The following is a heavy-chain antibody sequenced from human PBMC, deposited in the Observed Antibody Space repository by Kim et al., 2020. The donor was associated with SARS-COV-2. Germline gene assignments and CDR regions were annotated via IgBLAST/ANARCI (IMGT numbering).Heavy chain of an antibody. V-gene: IGHV1-18*01. Sequence: ASVKVSCKASGYTFTSYGISWVRQAPGQGLEWMGWISAYNGNTNYAQKLQGRVTMTTDTSTSTAYMELRSLRSDDTAVYYCATSQWGLLPDAFDIWGQGTMVTVSS. CDR2: ISAYNGNT. CDR3: ATSQWGLLPDAFDI. J-gene: IGHJ3*02. D-gene: IGHD1-26*01. CDR1: GYTFTSYG.